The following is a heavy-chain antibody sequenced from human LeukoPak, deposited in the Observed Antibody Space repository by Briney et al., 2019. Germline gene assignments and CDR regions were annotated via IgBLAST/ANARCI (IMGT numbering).Heavy chain of an antibody. V-gene: IGHV4-38-2*02. J-gene: IGHJ4*02. CDR2: IYHNGSN. D-gene: IGHD1-26*01. CDR3: ARDWYSVSYYGRSFDY. CDR1: TYSISSGYY. Sequence: SETLSLTCTVSTYSISSGYYWGWIRQPPGKGLEWVGNIYHNGSNYYKPSLKSRVTISVDTSKNQFSLKLSSVTAADTAVYYCARDWYSVSYYGRSFDYWGQGTLVTVSS.